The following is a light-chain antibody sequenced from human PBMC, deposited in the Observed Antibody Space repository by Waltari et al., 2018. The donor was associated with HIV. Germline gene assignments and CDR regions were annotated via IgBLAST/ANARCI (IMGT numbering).Light chain of an antibody. CDR1: QSISNW. CDR3: QQYNSYSYT. CDR2: KAS. J-gene: IGKJ2*01. Sequence: DIQMTQSPSTLSASVGDRVTITCRASQSISNWLAWYQQKPGKAPKLLIYKASSLESGVPSRFSGSGFGTDFTLTISSLQPDDYATYYCQQYNSYSYTFGQGTKLEIK. V-gene: IGKV1-5*03.